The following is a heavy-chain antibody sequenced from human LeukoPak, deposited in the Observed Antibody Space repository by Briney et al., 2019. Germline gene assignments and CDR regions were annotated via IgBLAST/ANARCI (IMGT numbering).Heavy chain of an antibody. Sequence: GASVKVSCKASGYTFTDYHIHWVRQAPGQGLEWMGWINPNGGGTNYAGKFQGRVTVTSDTSISTAYMDLSRLRSDDTAVYYCARRYTDSSEGFDYWGQGTLVTVSS. CDR3: ARRYTDSSEGFDY. V-gene: IGHV1-2*02. J-gene: IGHJ4*02. D-gene: IGHD6-6*01. CDR2: INPNGGGT. CDR1: GYTFTDYH.